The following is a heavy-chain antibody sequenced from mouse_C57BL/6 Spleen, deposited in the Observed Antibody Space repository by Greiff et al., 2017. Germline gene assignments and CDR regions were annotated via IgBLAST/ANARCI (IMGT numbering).Heavy chain of an antibody. J-gene: IGHJ2*01. CDR1: GFKITDYY. D-gene: IGHD3-2*01. CDR3: TTDSSATGDY. CDR2: IDPEDGDT. Sequence: VQLKQSGAELVRPGASVKLSCTASGFKITDYYMHWVKQRPEQGLEWIGRIDPEDGDTEYAPQFQGKATMTADTYSTTAYLQLSSLTSEDTAVYYCTTDSSATGDYWRQGTTLTVSS. V-gene: IGHV14-1*01.